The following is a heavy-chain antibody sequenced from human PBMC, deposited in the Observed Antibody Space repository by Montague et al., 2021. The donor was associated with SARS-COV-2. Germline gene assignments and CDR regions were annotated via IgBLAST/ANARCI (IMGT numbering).Heavy chain of an antibody. Sequence: SLRLSCAASGFTFSSYAMSWVRQAPGKGLEWVSVIYSGGSSTYYADSVKGRFTISRGHSKNTLYLQMNSLRAEDTAVYYCAKVSYFGSGTYYFDYWGQGTLVTVSS. V-gene: IGHV3-23*03. CDR1: GFTFSSYA. D-gene: IGHD3-10*01. J-gene: IGHJ4*02. CDR2: IYSGGSST. CDR3: AKVSYFGSGTYYFDY.